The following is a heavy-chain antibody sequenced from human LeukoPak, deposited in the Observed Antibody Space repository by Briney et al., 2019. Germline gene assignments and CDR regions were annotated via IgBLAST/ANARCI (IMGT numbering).Heavy chain of an antibody. J-gene: IGHJ4*02. Sequence: SETLSLTCTVSGGSISSSPYYWGWLRQPPGKGLEWIGNIYYSGSTYYNPSLKTRVTISVDTSKNHFSLKLTSVTAADTAVYYCARHASVDGNWPRPLDYWGQGSLVTVSS. CDR1: GGSISSSPYY. V-gene: IGHV4-39*01. CDR2: IYYSGST. D-gene: IGHD6-19*01. CDR3: ARHASVDGNWPRPLDY.